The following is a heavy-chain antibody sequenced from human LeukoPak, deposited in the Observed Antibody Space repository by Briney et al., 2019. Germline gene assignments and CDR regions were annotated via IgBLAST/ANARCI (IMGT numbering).Heavy chain of an antibody. D-gene: IGHD3-22*01. J-gene: IGHJ4*02. V-gene: IGHV1-18*01. CDR1: GYTFTSYG. CDR2: ISAYNGNT. Sequence: ASVTVSCTASGYTFTSYGISWVRQAPGQGLEWMGWISAYNGNTNYAQKLQGRVTMTTDTSTSTAYMELRSLRSDDTAVYYCARVMGYYYDSSGYRFDYWGQGTLVTVSS. CDR3: ARVMGYYYDSSGYRFDY.